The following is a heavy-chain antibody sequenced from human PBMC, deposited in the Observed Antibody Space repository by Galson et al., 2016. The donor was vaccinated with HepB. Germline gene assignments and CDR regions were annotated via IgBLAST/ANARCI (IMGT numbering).Heavy chain of an antibody. CDR3: EGYSNWYFAL. J-gene: IGHJ2*01. V-gene: IGHV3-53*01. D-gene: IGHD3-22*01. CDR1: GFTVSGKY. Sequence: SLRLSCAASGFTVSGKYMSWARLAPGKGLEWVSVIFSGDATYYRDSVKGRFPISRDSSKNTLYLQMNNLRAEDTAVYYCEGYSNWYFALWGRGTLVTVSS. CDR2: IFSGDAT.